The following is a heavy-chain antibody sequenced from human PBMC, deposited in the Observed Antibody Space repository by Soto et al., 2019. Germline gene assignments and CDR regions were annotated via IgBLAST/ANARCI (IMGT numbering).Heavy chain of an antibody. CDR1: GYTFTSYA. CDR2: INAGNGNT. D-gene: IGHD3-10*01. V-gene: IGHV1-3*01. CDR3: AREGIYYGSGSYLAYMDV. Sequence: ASVKVSCKASGYTFTSYAMHWVRQAPGQRLEWMGWINAGNGNTKYSQKFQGRVTITRDTSASTAYMELSSLRSEDTALYYCAREGIYYGSGSYLAYMDVWGQGTTVTVSS. J-gene: IGHJ6*02.